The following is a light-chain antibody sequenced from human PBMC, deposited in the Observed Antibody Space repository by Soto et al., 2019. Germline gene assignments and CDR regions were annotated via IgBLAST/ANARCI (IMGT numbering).Light chain of an antibody. J-gene: IGKJ1*01. CDR3: QQYGSLPRT. CDR1: QSVSGSY. V-gene: IGKV3-20*01. Sequence: EIVLTQSPGTLSLSPGERATLSCRASQSVSGSYLAWYQQKPGQAPRLLTYGASSRATGIPDRFSGSGSGTGFTLTISRLEPEDFAVYYCQQYGSLPRTFGQGTKVEIK. CDR2: GAS.